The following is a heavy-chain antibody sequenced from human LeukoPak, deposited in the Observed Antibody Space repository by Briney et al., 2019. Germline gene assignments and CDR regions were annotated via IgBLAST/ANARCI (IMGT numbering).Heavy chain of an antibody. CDR1: GFTVSTKY. V-gene: IGHV3-66*01. J-gene: IGHJ6*02. Sequence: QSGGSLRLSCAASGFTVSTKYMSWVRQAPGKGLEWVSVIFSGGSTEYADSVKGRFTISRDNSKNTLYLQMNSLRAEDTAVYYCAKGMVAATPPYYYYGMDVWGQGTTVTVSS. D-gene: IGHD2-15*01. CDR2: IFSGGST. CDR3: AKGMVAATPPYYYYGMDV.